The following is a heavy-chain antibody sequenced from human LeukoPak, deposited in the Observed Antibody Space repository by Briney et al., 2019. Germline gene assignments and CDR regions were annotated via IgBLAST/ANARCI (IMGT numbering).Heavy chain of an antibody. J-gene: IGHJ4*02. CDR1: GFTFSSYW. CDR3: ARRIAAAAAPYYFDY. CDR2: INSDGSST. D-gene: IGHD6-13*01. Sequence: GGSLRLSCAASGFTFSSYWMHWVRQAPGKGLLWVSRINSDGSSTSYADSVKGRFTISRDNAKNTLYLQMNSLRAEDAAVYYCARRIAAAAAPYYFDYWGQGTLVTVSS. V-gene: IGHV3-74*01.